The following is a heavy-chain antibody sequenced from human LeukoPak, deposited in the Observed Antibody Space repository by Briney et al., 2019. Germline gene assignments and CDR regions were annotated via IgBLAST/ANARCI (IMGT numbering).Heavy chain of an antibody. CDR2: IRGSGIST. J-gene: IGHJ5*02. V-gene: IGHV3-23*01. CDR1: GFTFKSYD. CDR3: AKKYNTGLDP. D-gene: IGHD1-14*01. Sequence: GGSLRLSCAASGFTFKSYDMSWVRQVPGKGLEWVSGIRGSGISTYYADSVKGRFTISRDNSKNTLYLQMNSLRAEDTAVYYCAKKYNTGLDPWGQGTLVTVSS.